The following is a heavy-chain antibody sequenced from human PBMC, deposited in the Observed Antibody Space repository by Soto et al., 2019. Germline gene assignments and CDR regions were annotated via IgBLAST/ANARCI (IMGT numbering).Heavy chain of an antibody. Sequence: PSETLSLTCAVYGGSFSGYYWSWIRQPPGKGLEWIGEINHSGSTNYNPSLKSRVTISVDTSKNQFSLKPSSVTAADTAVYYCARGTRSIAAAGMGVWGKGTTVTVSS. J-gene: IGHJ6*04. CDR1: GGSFSGYY. V-gene: IGHV4-34*01. CDR2: INHSGST. CDR3: ARGTRSIAAAGMGV. D-gene: IGHD6-13*01.